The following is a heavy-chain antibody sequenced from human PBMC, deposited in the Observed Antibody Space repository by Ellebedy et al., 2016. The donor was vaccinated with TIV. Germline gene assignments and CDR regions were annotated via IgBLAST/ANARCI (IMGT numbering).Heavy chain of an antibody. CDR3: ARDLRTYYYGSGGFDP. V-gene: IGHV4-39*07. Sequence: MPSETLSLTCTVSGGSISSSSYYWGWIRQPPGKGLEWIGEINHSGSTNYNPSLKSRVTISVDTSKNQFSLKLSSVTAADTAVYYCARDLRTYYYGSGGFDPWGQGTLVTVSS. CDR1: GGSISSSSYY. D-gene: IGHD3-10*01. J-gene: IGHJ5*02. CDR2: INHSGST.